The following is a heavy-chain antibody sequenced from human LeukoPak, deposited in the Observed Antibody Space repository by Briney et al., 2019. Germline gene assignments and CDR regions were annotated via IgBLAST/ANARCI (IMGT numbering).Heavy chain of an antibody. J-gene: IGHJ6*02. Sequence: PGGSLRLSCAASGFTFSSYAMHWVRQAPGKGLEWVAVISYDGSNKYYADSVKGRFTISRDNSKNTLYLQMNSLRAEDTAVYYCAREVYSSSSYYYYGMDVWGQGTTVTVSS. CDR2: ISYDGSNK. CDR3: AREVYSSSSYYYYGMDV. V-gene: IGHV3-30-3*01. CDR1: GFTFSSYA. D-gene: IGHD6-6*01.